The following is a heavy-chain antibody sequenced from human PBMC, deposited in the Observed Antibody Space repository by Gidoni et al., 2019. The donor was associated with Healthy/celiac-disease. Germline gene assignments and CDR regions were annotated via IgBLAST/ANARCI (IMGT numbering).Heavy chain of an antibody. J-gene: IGHJ6*03. Sequence: QVQLQESGPGLVKPSQTLSLTCTVSGGSISSGGYYWSWIRQHPGKGLEWIGYIYYSGSTYYNPSLKSRVTISVDTSKNQFSLKLSSVTAADTAVYYCAREIITMVQGPTPYYYYYYMDVWGKGTTVTVSS. CDR2: IYYSGST. CDR3: AREIITMVQGPTPYYYYYYMDV. D-gene: IGHD3-10*01. CDR1: GGSISSGGYY. V-gene: IGHV4-31*03.